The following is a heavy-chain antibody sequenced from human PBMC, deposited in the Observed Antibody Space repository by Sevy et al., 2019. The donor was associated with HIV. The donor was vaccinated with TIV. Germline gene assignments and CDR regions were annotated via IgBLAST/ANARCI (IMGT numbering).Heavy chain of an antibody. CDR3: ARAQQVTMLVVIGGLYFDF. D-gene: IGHD3-22*01. CDR2: IKQDMSEK. Sequence: GGSLRLSCAASGFTFSSYWMTWVRQAPGKGLEWVANIKQDMSEKYYANTVKGRFTISRDNARNSLYLQMGCLRAEDTAVYYCARAQQVTMLVVIGGLYFDFWGQGTLVTVSS. J-gene: IGHJ4*02. V-gene: IGHV3-7*01. CDR1: GFTFSSYW.